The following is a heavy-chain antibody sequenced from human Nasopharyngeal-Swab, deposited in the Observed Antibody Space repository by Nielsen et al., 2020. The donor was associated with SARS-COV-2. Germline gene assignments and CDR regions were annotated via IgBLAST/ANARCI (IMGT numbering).Heavy chain of an antibody. Sequence: WIRQPPWKGLEWIGEVNHSGSTNYNPSLKSRVTISVDTSKNQFSLKLSSVTAADTAVYYCARGRGRPGHWFDPWGQGTLVTVSS. D-gene: IGHD1-1*01. CDR2: VNHSGST. V-gene: IGHV4-34*01. J-gene: IGHJ5*02. CDR3: ARGRGRPGHWFDP.